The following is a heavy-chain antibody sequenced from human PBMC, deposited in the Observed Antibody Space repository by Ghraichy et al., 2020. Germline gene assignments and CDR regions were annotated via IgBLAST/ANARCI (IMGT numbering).Heavy chain of an antibody. CDR2: ISGSGGST. Sequence: GGSLRLSCAASGFTFSSYAMSWVRQAPGKGLEWVSAISGSGGSTYFADSVKGRFTISRDNSKNTLYLQMNSLRAEDTAVYYCAKYPAAGLFFQHWGQGTLVTVSS. D-gene: IGHD6-13*01. CDR3: AKYPAAGLFFQH. V-gene: IGHV3-23*01. CDR1: GFTFSSYA. J-gene: IGHJ1*01.